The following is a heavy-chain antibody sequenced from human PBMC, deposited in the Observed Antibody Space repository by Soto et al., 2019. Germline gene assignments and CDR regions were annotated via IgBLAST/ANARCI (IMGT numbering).Heavy chain of an antibody. J-gene: IGHJ6*02. V-gene: IGHV4-4*07. CDR1: GGSLSTYY. D-gene: IGHD6-6*01. CDR2: IYTSGST. CDR3: ARGGSSFYYYYGMDV. Sequence: SETLSLTCTVSGGSLSTYYWSWIRQPAGKGLEWIGRIYTSGSTNYNPSLKSRVTISVDTSKNQFSLKLSSVTAADTAVYYCARGGSSFYYYYGMDVWGQGTTVTVSS.